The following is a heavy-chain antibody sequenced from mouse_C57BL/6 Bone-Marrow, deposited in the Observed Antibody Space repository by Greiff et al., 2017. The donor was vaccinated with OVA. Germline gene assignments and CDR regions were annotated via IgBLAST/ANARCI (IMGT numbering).Heavy chain of an antibody. J-gene: IGHJ1*03. CDR2: INYDGSST. CDR1: GFTFSDYY. Sequence: DVKLVESEGGLVQPGSSMKLSCTASGFTFSDYYMAWVRPVPEKGLEWVANINYDGSSTYYLDSLKSRFIISRDNAKNILYLQMSSLKSEDTATYYCARERSWYFDVWGTGTTVTVSS. CDR3: ARERSWYFDV. V-gene: IGHV5-16*01.